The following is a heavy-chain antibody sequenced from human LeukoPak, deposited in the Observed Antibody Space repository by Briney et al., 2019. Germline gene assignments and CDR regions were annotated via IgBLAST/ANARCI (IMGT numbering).Heavy chain of an antibody. CDR3: ARVPGSVRIAVAGSGPSDY. CDR2: ISSSSSYI. V-gene: IGHV3-21*01. J-gene: IGHJ4*02. D-gene: IGHD6-19*01. Sequence: AGGSLRLSCAASGFTFSSYSMNWVRQAPAKGLEWVSSISSSSSYIYYADSVKGRFTISRDNAKNSLYLQMNSLRAEDTAVYYCARVPGSVRIAVAGSGPSDYWGQGTLVTVSS. CDR1: GFTFSSYS.